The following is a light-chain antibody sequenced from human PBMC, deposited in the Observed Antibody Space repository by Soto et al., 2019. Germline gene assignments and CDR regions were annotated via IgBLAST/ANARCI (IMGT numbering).Light chain of an antibody. CDR3: AAWDDSLNGVV. J-gene: IGLJ2*01. Sequence: QSVLTQPPSASGTPGQRVTISCSGSNSNIGRNTVNWYQQLPGRAPKLLIYTNIQRPSGVPDRFSGSKSGTSASVAISGLQSGDEADYYCAAWDDSLNGVVFGGGTKLTVL. CDR2: TNI. V-gene: IGLV1-44*01. CDR1: NSNIGRNT.